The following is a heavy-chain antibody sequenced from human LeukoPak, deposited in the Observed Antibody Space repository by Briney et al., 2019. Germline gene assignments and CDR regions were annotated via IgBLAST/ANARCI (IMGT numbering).Heavy chain of an antibody. J-gene: IGHJ4*02. Sequence: PGGSLRLSCAASGFTFINAWMSWVRQAPGKGLEWVGRIKSKTDGGTTDYAAPVKGRFTISRDDSKNTLYLQMNSLTTEDTAVYYCTTSLSSGYYIDYWGQGTLVTVSS. CDR3: TTSLSSGYYIDY. CDR1: GFTFINAW. CDR2: IKSKTDGGTT. D-gene: IGHD3-22*01. V-gene: IGHV3-15*01.